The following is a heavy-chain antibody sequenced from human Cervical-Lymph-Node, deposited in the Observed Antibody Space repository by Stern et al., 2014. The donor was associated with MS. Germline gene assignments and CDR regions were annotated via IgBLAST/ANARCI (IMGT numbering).Heavy chain of an antibody. CDR3: ARLEGTVTFDY. J-gene: IGHJ4*02. CDR2: IYYSGSA. V-gene: IGHV4-39*02. Sequence: VQLVESGPGLVKPSETLSLTCTVSGGSISSSSYYWGWIRQPPGKGLEWVGRIYYSGSASYNPSLKSRVPISVDTSKNHSPLNMSSLTAADTAVYYCARLEGTVTFDYWGQGTLVTVSS. D-gene: IGHD4-17*01. CDR1: GGSISSSSYY.